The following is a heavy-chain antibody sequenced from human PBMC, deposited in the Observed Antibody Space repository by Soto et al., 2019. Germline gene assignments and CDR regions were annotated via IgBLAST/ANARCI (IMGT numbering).Heavy chain of an antibody. D-gene: IGHD2-2*02. V-gene: IGHV1-69*13. CDR2: IIPIFGTA. CDR1: GSTFTNSA. CDR3: ARAITEKNTFFDP. J-gene: IGHJ5*02. Sequence: SVKVPCKESGSTFTNSAISWVRQAPGQGLEWMGGIIPIFGTANYAQKFQGRVTITADESTSTAYMELSSLRSEDTAVYYCARAITEKNTFFDPWGQGTLVTVSS.